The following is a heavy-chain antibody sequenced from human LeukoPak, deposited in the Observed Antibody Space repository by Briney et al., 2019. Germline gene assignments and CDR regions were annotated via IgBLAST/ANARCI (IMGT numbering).Heavy chain of an antibody. V-gene: IGHV1-24*01. J-gene: IGHJ5*02. CDR2: FDPEDGET. CDR1: GYTLTELS. Sequence: ASVKVSCKVSGYTLTELSMHWVRQAPGKGLEWMGGFDPEDGETIYAQKFQGRVTRTEDTSTDTAYMELSSLRSEDTAVYYCATGGIVVVPAAPWANWFDPWGQGTLVTVSS. D-gene: IGHD2-2*01. CDR3: ATGGIVVVPAAPWANWFDP.